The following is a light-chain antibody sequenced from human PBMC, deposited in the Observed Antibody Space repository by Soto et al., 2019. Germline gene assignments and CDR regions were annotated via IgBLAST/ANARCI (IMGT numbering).Light chain of an antibody. J-gene: IGKJ1*01. CDR1: QSVSSN. V-gene: IGKV3-15*01. Sequence: EIVFTQSPATLSVSPGERATLSCRASQSVSSNLAWYQQKPGQAPRLLIYGASTRATGIPARFSGSGSGTEFTLTISSLQSEDSATYYCLQDINYPWTFGQGTKVDIK. CDR2: GAS. CDR3: LQDINYPWT.